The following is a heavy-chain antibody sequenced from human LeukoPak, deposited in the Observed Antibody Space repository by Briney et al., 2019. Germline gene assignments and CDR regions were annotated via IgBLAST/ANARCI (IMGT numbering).Heavy chain of an antibody. D-gene: IGHD2-2*01. J-gene: IGHJ6*03. V-gene: IGHV3-30*02. CDR2: IRYDGSNK. CDR3: GVPAAPGPYYYYMDV. Sequence: GGSLRLSCAASGFIFNSYGMHWVRQAPGKGLEWVAFIRYDGSNKYYADSVKGRFTISRDNSKNTLYLQMNSLRVEDTAVYYCGVPAAPGPYYYYMDVWGKGTTVTVSS. CDR1: GFIFNSYG.